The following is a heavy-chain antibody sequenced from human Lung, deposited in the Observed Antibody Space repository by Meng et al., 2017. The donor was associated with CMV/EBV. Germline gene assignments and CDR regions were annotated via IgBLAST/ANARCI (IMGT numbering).Heavy chain of an antibody. V-gene: IGHV3-66*02. CDR3: ASFTRQLQVVGAISWYADL. D-gene: IGHD2-15*01. CDR1: GFSVTTND. CDR2: TFRAGNT. Sequence: GGSLRLXXAASGFSVTTNDINWVRQAPGKGLEWVSITFRAGNTYYTDSVKGRFTVSRDNSKNTLYLQMDSLRVEDTAVYYCASFTRQLQVVGAISWYADLWGRGXLVTVSS. J-gene: IGHJ2*01.